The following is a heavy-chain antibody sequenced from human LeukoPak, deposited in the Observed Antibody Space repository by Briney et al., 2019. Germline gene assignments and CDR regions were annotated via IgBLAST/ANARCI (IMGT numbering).Heavy chain of an antibody. CDR2: IRYDGSNK. J-gene: IGHJ6*03. V-gene: IGHV3-30*02. Sequence: GGSLRLSHAASGFTFSRYGMQWVRPAPGKGREWVAFIRYDGSNKYYADSVKGRFPNSRDNSKNTLYLQMNSLRAEDTAVYYCAKGLVWSGYPRRMDVWGKGTTVTVSS. CDR1: GFTFSRYG. D-gene: IGHD3-3*01. CDR3: AKGLVWSGYPRRMDV.